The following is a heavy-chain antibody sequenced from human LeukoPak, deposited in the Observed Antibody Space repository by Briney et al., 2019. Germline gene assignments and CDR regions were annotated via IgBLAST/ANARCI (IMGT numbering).Heavy chain of an antibody. V-gene: IGHV3-53*01. D-gene: IGHD4-17*01. CDR1: GFTFSNHY. CDR2: IYSDGST. Sequence: GGSMRLSCAASGFTFSNHYMSWVRQAPGKGLEWVSVIYSDGSTYYADSAKGRFTISRDDSKNMVYLQMSSLSAEDTAVYFCARGTVTIFLDYWGQGTLVTVSS. J-gene: IGHJ4*02. CDR3: ARGTVTIFLDY.